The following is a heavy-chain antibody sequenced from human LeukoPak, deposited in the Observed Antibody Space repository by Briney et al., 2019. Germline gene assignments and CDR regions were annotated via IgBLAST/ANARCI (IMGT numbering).Heavy chain of an antibody. J-gene: IGHJ4*02. CDR1: GYTFTGYY. CDR2: INPNSGGT. D-gene: IGHD4-23*01. CDR3: ARTQQGGNSDPRLAAFDS. Sequence: ASVKVSCKASGYTFTGYYMHWVRQAPGQGLEWMGWINPNSGGTNYAQKFQGRVTMTRDTSISTAYMELNRLTSDDTAVYYCARTQQGGNSDPRLAAFDSWGQGALVTVSS. V-gene: IGHV1-2*02.